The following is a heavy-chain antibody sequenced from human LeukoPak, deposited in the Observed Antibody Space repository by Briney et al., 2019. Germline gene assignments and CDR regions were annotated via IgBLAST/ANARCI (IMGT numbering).Heavy chain of an antibody. CDR3: ARSIVVAYYMDV. V-gene: IGHV3-23*01. J-gene: IGHJ6*03. CDR2: ISGSGGST. D-gene: IGHD2-2*01. Sequence: GGSLRLSCAASGFTFSSYAMSWVRQAPGKGLEWVSAISGSGGSTYYADSVKGRFTISRDNSKNTLYLQMNSLRAEDTAVYYCARSIVVAYYMDVWGKGTTVTVSS. CDR1: GFTFSSYA.